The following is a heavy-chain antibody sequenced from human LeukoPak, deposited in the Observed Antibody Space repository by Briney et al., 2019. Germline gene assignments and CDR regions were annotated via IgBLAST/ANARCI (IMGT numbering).Heavy chain of an antibody. J-gene: IGHJ4*02. V-gene: IGHV3-30*18. D-gene: IGHD5-18*01. Sequence: AGGSLRLSCAASGFTFSSYGIHWVRQAPGKGLEWVALTSYDGTDTYYADSVKGRFTISRDNAKNSLYLQMNSLRAEDTAVYYCAKVKDTAFDYWGQGTLVTVSS. CDR2: TSYDGTDT. CDR1: GFTFSSYG. CDR3: AKVKDTAFDY.